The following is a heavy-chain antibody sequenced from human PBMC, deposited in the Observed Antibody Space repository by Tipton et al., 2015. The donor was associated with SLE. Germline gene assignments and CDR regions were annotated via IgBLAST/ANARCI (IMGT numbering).Heavy chain of an antibody. J-gene: IGHJ4*02. CDR3: ASPRTGYSNYVFDY. V-gene: IGHV4-38-2*02. CDR2: IYYSGRT. D-gene: IGHD4-11*01. Sequence: TLSLTCTVSGDSISSNYWWGWIRQPLGKGLEWIGYIYYSGRTYYNPSLKSRVTISVDTSKNQFSLKLSSVTAADTAVYYCASPRTGYSNYVFDYWGQGTLVTVSS. CDR1: GDSISSNYW.